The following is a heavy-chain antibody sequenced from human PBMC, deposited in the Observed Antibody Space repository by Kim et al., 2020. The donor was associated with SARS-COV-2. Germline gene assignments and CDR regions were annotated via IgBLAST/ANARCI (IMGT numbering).Heavy chain of an antibody. D-gene: IGHD6-13*01. V-gene: IGHV3-30*01. Sequence: DSVKGRFPISRDNSKNTLYLQMNSLRAEDTAVYYCARGLYSSSWYEYFQHWGQGTLVTVSS. J-gene: IGHJ1*01. CDR3: ARGLYSSSWYEYFQH.